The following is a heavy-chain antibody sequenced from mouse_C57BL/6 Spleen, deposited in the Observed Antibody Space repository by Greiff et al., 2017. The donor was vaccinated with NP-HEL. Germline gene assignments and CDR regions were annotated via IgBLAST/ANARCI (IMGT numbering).Heavy chain of an antibody. CDR1: GYTFTDYN. Sequence: EVQLQQSGPELVKPGASVKIPCKASGYTFTDYNMDWVKQSHGKSLEWIGDINPNNGGTIYNQKFKGKATLTVDKSSSTAYMELRSLTSEDTAVYYCAIRPFYSILWYFDVWGTGTTVTVSS. V-gene: IGHV1-18*01. CDR3: AIRPFYSILWYFDV. CDR2: INPNNGGT. D-gene: IGHD2-5*01. J-gene: IGHJ1*03.